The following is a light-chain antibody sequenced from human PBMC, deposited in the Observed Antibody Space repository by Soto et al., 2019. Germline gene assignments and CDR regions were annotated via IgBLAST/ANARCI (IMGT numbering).Light chain of an antibody. CDR2: DAS. Sequence: EIVLTQSPATLSLSPGERATLSCRASQSVSSYLAWYQQKPGQSPRLLIYDASNRATGIPVRFSGRGSGTDFTLTISSLEPEDFAVYYCQQRTNWPWSCGQGAKVEIK. V-gene: IGKV3-11*01. CDR1: QSVSSY. J-gene: IGKJ1*01. CDR3: QQRTNWPWS.